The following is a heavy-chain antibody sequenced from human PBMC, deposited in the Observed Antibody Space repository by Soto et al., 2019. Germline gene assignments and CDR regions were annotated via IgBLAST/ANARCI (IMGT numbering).Heavy chain of an antibody. D-gene: IGHD6-6*01. V-gene: IGHV2-5*02. CDR3: ALGIAARPLDS. Sequence: QISLKESGPALVKPTQTLTLTCSFSGFSLTTTGVGVGWIRQPPGKALEWLALIYWDDDERYNPSLKNRLTITKDTSKNLVVLTMTHVDRVDTATYYCALGIAARPLDSWGQGTLVTVSS. CDR1: GFSLTTTGVG. J-gene: IGHJ4*02. CDR2: IYWDDDE.